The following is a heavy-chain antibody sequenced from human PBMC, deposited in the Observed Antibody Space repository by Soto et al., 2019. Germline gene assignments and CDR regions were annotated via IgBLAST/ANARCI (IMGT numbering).Heavy chain of an antibody. D-gene: IGHD3-10*01. CDR3: ARVRGLLWFGESNY. CDR1: GYTFTSYG. J-gene: IGHJ4*02. V-gene: IGHV1-18*01. Sequence: QVQLVQSGAEVKKHGASVKVSCKASGYTFTSYGISWVRQAPGHGLEWMGWISAYNGNTNYAQKLQGRVTMTTDTSTRTAYMELRSLRSDDTAVYYCARVRGLLWFGESNYCGQVTLVTVSS. CDR2: ISAYNGNT.